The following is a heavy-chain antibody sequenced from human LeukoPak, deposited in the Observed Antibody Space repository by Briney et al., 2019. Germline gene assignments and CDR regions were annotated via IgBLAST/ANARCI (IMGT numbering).Heavy chain of an antibody. J-gene: IGHJ4*02. Sequence: SETLSLTCVGSGGSISSGGYSWSWIRQPPGKGLEWIGYIYHSGSTYSNPSLKSRVTISVDRSKNQFSLKLSSVTAADTAVYYCARVSFYYDSSGPFDYWGQGTLVTVSS. CDR1: GGSISSGGYS. D-gene: IGHD3-22*01. V-gene: IGHV4-30-2*01. CDR2: IYHSGST. CDR3: ARVSFYYDSSGPFDY.